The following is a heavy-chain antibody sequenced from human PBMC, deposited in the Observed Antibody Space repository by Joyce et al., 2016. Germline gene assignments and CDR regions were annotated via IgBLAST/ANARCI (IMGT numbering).Heavy chain of an antibody. CDR1: GGSFSGYY. V-gene: IGHV4-34*01. CDR3: ARGLRYSYGRYYYYMDV. CDR2: INHSGST. D-gene: IGHD5-18*01. Sequence: QVQLQQWGAGLLKPSETLSLTCAVYGGSFSGYYWSWIRQAPGKGLEWIGEINHSGSTKYNPSLKSRVTISVDTSKNQFSLKLSSVTAADTAVYYCARGLRYSYGRYYYYMDVWGKGTMVTVSS. J-gene: IGHJ6*03.